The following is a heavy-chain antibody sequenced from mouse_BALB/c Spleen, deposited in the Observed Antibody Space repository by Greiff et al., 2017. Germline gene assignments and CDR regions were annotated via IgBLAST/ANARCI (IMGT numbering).Heavy chain of an antibody. CDR3: ARDRATVVATWSYYAMDY. D-gene: IGHD1-1*01. J-gene: IGHJ4*01. Sequence: EVKLMESGGGLVKPGGSLKLSCAASGFTFSDYYMYWVRQTPEKRLEWVATISDGGSYTYYPDSVKGRFTISRDNAKNNLYLQMSSLKSEDTAMYYCARDRATVVATWSYYAMDYWGQGTSVTVSS. CDR2: ISDGGSYT. V-gene: IGHV5-4*02. CDR1: GFTFSDYY.